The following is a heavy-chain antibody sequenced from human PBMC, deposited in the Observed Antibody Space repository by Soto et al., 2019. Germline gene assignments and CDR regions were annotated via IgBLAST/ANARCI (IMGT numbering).Heavy chain of an antibody. D-gene: IGHD2-2*02. Sequence: GGSLRLSCTASGFTFSNAWMSWVRQAPGKGLEWVGRIKSKTDGGTTDYAAPVKGRFTISRDDSKNTLYLQMNSLKTQDTAVYYCTTVSIXVVPAAIGYYYYYGMDVWGQGTTVTVSS. V-gene: IGHV3-15*01. CDR1: GFTFSNAW. CDR2: IKSKTDGGTT. CDR3: TTVSIXVVPAAIGYYYYYGMDV. J-gene: IGHJ6*02.